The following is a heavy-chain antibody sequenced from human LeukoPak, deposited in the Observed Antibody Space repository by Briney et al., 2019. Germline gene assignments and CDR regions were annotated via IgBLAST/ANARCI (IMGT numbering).Heavy chain of an antibody. CDR2: ISSSSSYI. CDR1: GFTFSRYS. J-gene: IGHJ3*01. CDR3: ARDSGVGACLFCSAFDL. D-gene: IGHD1-26*01. Sequence: GGSLRLSCAASGFTFSRYSVNWARQAPGKGLEWVSSISSSSSYIYYADSVKGRFTISRDNAKNSLYLQMNSLRAEDTAVYYCARDSGVGACLFCSAFDLWGQGTMVTVSS. V-gene: IGHV3-21*01.